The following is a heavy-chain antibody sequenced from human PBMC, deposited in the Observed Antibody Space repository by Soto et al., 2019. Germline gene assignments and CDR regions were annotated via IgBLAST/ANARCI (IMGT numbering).Heavy chain of an antibody. CDR3: ARDLATGGGSAGFDD. CDR1: GYTFTGYY. V-gene: IGHV1-2*07. J-gene: IGHJ4*02. Sequence: QVQLVQSGAEVKNPGASVKVSCKASGYTFTGYYIHGVRQAPVQGLEWMGWINTNSGVTKYPHKFKVRVPMTRGTSFRTIYKSLTEVKSEDTAVYVCARDLATGGGSAGFDDWVQGTLVVVSS. D-gene: IGHD2-15*01. CDR2: INTNSGVT.